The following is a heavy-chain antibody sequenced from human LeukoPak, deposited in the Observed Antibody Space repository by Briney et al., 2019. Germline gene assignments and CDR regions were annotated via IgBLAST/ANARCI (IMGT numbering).Heavy chain of an antibody. CDR1: GFTFSSYG. Sequence: GGSLRLSSAASGFTFSSYGMHWVRQAPGKGLEWVAFIRYDGSNKYYADSVKGRFTISRDNSKNTLYLQMNSLRAEDTAVYYCAKDPPLGDDFWSGYSTASGFDYWGQGTLVTVSS. J-gene: IGHJ4*02. V-gene: IGHV3-30*02. CDR3: AKDPPLGDDFWSGYSTASGFDY. CDR2: IRYDGSNK. D-gene: IGHD3-3*01.